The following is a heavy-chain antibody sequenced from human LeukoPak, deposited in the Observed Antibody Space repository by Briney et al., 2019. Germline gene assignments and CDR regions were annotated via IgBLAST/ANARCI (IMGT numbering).Heavy chain of an antibody. CDR1: GFTSSSIW. V-gene: IGHV3-7*02. CDR3: AKNGGPHGMDV. CDR2: IKHDGSET. D-gene: IGHD3-16*01. Sequence: GGSLILSCATSGFTSSSIWMSWVRQAPGKGLEWVANIKHDGSETNYVDSVKGRFTISRDNAKNSLHLQMNSLRVEDTAVYYCAKNGGPHGMDVWGQGTTVTVSS. J-gene: IGHJ6*02.